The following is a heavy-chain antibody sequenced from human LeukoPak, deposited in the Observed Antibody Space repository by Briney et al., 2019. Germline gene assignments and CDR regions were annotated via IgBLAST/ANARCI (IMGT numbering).Heavy chain of an antibody. Sequence: SETLSLTCTVSGGSISSSSYYWGWIRQPPGKGLEWIGSIYYSGSTYYNPSLKSRVTISVDTSKNQFSLKLSSVTAADTAVYYCASGGIVVPAAISIFDYWGQGTLVTVSS. CDR2: IYYSGST. CDR1: GGSISSSSYY. D-gene: IGHD2-2*01. CDR3: ASGGIVVPAAISIFDY. V-gene: IGHV4-39*07. J-gene: IGHJ4*02.